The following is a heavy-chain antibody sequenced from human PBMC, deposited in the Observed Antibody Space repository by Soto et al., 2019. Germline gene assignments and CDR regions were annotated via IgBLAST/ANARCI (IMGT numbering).Heavy chain of an antibody. CDR1: GFTFRSYW. Sequence: EVQLVESGGGLVQPGGSLRLSCAASGFTFRSYWMQWVRQAPGKGLVWVSWINSDGSSTSYADSVKGRFTISRDNAKNTLYLQMNRLRAEDTAVYYCASGGSSLNFDSWGQGTRVTVSS. V-gene: IGHV3-74*01. CDR2: INSDGSST. D-gene: IGHD6-6*01. J-gene: IGHJ4*02. CDR3: ASGGSSLNFDS.